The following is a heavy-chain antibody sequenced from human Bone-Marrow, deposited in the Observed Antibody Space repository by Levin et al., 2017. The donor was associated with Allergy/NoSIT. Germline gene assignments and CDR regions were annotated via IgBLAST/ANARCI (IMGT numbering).Heavy chain of an antibody. V-gene: IGHV3-53*01. CDR3: ARGKHGSGSSLDF. D-gene: IGHD3-10*01. CDR1: GFTVSSYY. Sequence: PGGSLRLSCAASGFTVSSYYMTWVRQAPGKGLEWVSLIFGDGRTSYADSMKGRFTISRDNSENSLYLQMNDLRAEDTAVYYCARGKHGSGSSLDFWGQGTLVTVSS. CDR2: IFGDGRT. J-gene: IGHJ4*02.